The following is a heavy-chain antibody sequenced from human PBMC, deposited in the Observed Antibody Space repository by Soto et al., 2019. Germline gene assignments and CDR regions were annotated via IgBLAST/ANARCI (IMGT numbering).Heavy chain of an antibody. CDR1: GFTFSSYG. Sequence: QVQLVESGGGVVQPGRSLRLSCAASGFTFSSYGMHWVRQAPGKGLEWVAVISYDGSNKYYADSVKGRFTISRDNSKNTLYLQINRLRAEETAVYYCAKDLVSRWYFYGSGRLNWFDPWGQGTLVTVSS. V-gene: IGHV3-30*18. J-gene: IGHJ5*02. CDR2: ISYDGSNK. D-gene: IGHD3-10*01. CDR3: AKDLVSRWYFYGSGRLNWFDP.